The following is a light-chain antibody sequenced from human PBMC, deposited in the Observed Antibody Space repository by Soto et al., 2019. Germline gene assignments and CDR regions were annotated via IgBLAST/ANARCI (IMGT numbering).Light chain of an antibody. CDR3: MQATHWPRT. J-gene: IGKJ1*01. CDR2: KVC. CDR1: ESLVYSDGNTY. Sequence: DVVMTQSPITLPVTLGQSASITRRMSESLVYSDGNTYVNWFQQRPGQSPRRLIYKVCNRESGVPDRFSGSGSGTDFTLKISRVEAEDVGVYYCMQATHWPRTFGQGTKVEMK. V-gene: IGKV2-30*01.